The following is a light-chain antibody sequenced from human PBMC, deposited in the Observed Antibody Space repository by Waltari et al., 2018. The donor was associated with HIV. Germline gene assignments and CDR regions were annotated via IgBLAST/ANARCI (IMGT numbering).Light chain of an antibody. V-gene: IGLV1-47*01. CDR1: SPNLGRYY. Sequence: QSALTQPPSASGTTGQRVPIPCTGRSPNLGRYYVSLYQQLPGTAPKLLIYRTNQRPSGVPDRFSGSKSGTSASLAITGLRSEDEADYYCAAWDDGLSGPVFGGGTKLTVL. CDR3: AAWDDGLSGPV. J-gene: IGLJ3*02. CDR2: RTN.